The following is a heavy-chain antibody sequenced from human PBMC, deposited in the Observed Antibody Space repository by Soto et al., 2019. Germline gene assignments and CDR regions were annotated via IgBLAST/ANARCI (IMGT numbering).Heavy chain of an antibody. V-gene: IGHV3-33*01. CDR1: GFTFSSYG. CDR2: IWYDGNNK. CDR3: AREAPYYGMDV. Sequence: QVQLVESGGGVVQPGRSLRLSCAASGFTFSSYGMHWVRKAPGKGLEWVAVIWYDGNNKYYADSVKGRFTISRDNSKNTLYLQMNSLRAEDTAVYYCAREAPYYGMDVWGQGTTVTVSS. J-gene: IGHJ6*02.